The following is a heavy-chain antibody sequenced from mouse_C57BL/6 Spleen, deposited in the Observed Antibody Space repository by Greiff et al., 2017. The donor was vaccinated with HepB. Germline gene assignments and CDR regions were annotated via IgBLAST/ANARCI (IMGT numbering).Heavy chain of an antibody. Sequence: EVHLVESGGGLVKPGGSLKLSCAASGFTFSDYGMHWVRQAPEKGLEWVAYISSGSSTIYYADTVKGRFTISRDNAKNTLFLQMTSLRSEDTAMYYCARGDGSEDYYAMDYWGQGTSVTVSS. V-gene: IGHV5-17*01. CDR2: ISSGSSTI. CDR1: GFTFSDYG. J-gene: IGHJ4*01. CDR3: ARGDGSEDYYAMDY. D-gene: IGHD1-1*01.